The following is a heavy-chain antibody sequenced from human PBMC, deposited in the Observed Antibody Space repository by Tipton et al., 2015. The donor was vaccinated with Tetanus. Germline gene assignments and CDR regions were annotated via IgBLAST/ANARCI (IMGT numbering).Heavy chain of an antibody. CDR2: IDPNSGGT. J-gene: IGHJ3*02. D-gene: IGHD3-16*01. CDR1: GYSFSDYY. Sequence: QSGAEVKKPGASVTVSCRASGYSFSDYYIHWMRQAPGQGPEWMGWIDPNSGGTNYAHKFRGRVSMTSDTSINTAYLELSGLTSDDTAVFYCVRLRRRLTDAFDIWGQGTMVSVSS. V-gene: IGHV1-2*07. CDR3: VRLRRRLTDAFDI.